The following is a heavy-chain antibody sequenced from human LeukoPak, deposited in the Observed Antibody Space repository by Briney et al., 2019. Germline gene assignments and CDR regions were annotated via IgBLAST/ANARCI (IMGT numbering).Heavy chain of an antibody. D-gene: IGHD3-10*01. Sequence: GGSLRLSCAVSGLTFTDAWMSWVRQAPGKGLEWVGRIKSKGSGGTIDYGAPVKGRFTISRDDSKDMVYLQMNSLETEDTAVYYCTWLGTVHSLGDCWGQGALVTVSS. CDR3: TWLGTVHSLGDC. J-gene: IGHJ4*02. CDR2: IKSKGSGGTI. V-gene: IGHV3-15*01. CDR1: GLTFTDAW.